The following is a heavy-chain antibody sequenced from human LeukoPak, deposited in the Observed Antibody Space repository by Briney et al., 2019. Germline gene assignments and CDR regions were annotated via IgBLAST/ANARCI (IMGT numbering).Heavy chain of an antibody. Sequence: GGSLRLPCAASGFTFSNAWMSWVRQAPGKGLEWVGRIKSKTDGGTTDYAAPVKGRFTISRDDSKNTLYLQMNSLKTEDTAVYYCTTMEEHIVVVTATLFDYWGQGTLVTVSS. CDR3: TTMEEHIVVVTATLFDY. CDR2: IKSKTDGGTT. CDR1: GFTFSNAW. V-gene: IGHV3-15*01. J-gene: IGHJ4*02. D-gene: IGHD2-21*02.